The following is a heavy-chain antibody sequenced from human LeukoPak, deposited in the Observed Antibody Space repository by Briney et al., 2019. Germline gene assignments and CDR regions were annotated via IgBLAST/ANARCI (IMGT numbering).Heavy chain of an antibody. D-gene: IGHD3-10*01. CDR3: ARSGSYLSTPFDY. CDR2: ISSSSSTI. V-gene: IGHV3-48*01. J-gene: IGHJ4*02. Sequence: GGSLRLSCAASGFTFSSYSMNWVRQAPGKGLEWVSYISSSSSTIYYADSVKGRFTISRDNSKNTLYLQMNSLRAEDTAVYYCARSGSYLSTPFDYWGQGTLVTVSS. CDR1: GFTFSSYS.